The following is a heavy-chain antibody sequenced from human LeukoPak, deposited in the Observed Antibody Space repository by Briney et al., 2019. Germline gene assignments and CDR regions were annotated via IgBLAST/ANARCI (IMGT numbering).Heavy chain of an antibody. CDR2: ISSSSSYI. V-gene: IGHV3-21*01. J-gene: IGHJ3*02. D-gene: IGHD2-21*02. CDR3: VGADGEETYCCGACYVNDAFDI. Sequence: GGSLRLSCAASGFTFSSYSMNWVRQAPGKGLEWVSSISSSSSYIYYADSVKGRFTISRDNAKNSLYLQMNSLRAEDTAVYYCVGADGEETYCCGACYVNDAFDIWGQGTMVTVSS. CDR1: GFTFSSYS.